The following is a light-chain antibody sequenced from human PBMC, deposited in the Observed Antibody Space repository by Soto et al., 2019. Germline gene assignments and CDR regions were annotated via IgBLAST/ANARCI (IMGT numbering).Light chain of an antibody. V-gene: IGLV1-47*02. Sequence: QSVLTQPPSASGTPGQRVTISCSGSSSNIGSNYVYWYQQLPGTAPKLLIYSNNQRPSGVPDRFSGSKSGTSASLAISGLRSEDEADYYCAAWDDSLSGSVFGGGTKLTLL. CDR2: SNN. CDR3: AAWDDSLSGSV. CDR1: SSNIGSNY. J-gene: IGLJ2*01.